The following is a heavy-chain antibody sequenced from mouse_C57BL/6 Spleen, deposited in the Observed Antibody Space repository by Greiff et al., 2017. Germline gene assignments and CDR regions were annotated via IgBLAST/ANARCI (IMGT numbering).Heavy chain of an antibody. Sequence: VQLQESGAELVKPGASVKISCKASGYAFSSYWMNWVKQRPGKGLEWIGQMYPGDGDTNYNGKFKGKATLTADKYSSTAYMQLSSLTSEDSAVYFCARGGSNYEAMDYWGQGTSVTVSS. CDR1: GYAFSSYW. CDR3: ARGGSNYEAMDY. CDR2: MYPGDGDT. D-gene: IGHD2-5*01. V-gene: IGHV1-80*01. J-gene: IGHJ4*01.